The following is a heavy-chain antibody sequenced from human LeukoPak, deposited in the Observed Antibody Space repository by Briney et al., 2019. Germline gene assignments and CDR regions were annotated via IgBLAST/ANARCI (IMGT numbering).Heavy chain of an antibody. V-gene: IGHV4-39*07. D-gene: IGHD2-2*01. J-gene: IGHJ4*02. Sequence: SETLSLTCNVSGVSMRTTTYYWGWIRQPPGKGLEWIGTIYYSGSTYYNLSLKSRVTMSVDTSKNQFSLKLISVTAADTAMYYCARSVGNYAPDDSWGQGTLVTVSS. CDR2: IYYSGST. CDR1: GVSMRTTTYY. CDR3: ARSVGNYAPDDS.